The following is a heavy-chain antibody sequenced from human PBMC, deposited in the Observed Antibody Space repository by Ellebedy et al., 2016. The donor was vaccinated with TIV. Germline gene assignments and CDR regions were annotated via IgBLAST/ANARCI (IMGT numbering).Heavy chain of an antibody. V-gene: IGHV4-31*11. D-gene: IGHD3-10*01. CDR3: ARVSYYYGTSYYFDN. CDR2: IYYSGNT. Sequence: MPSETLSLTCAVSDDSISGSGYYWSWLRQLPGQGLEWIGFIYYSGNTYYNPSLESRLTVSVDTSKNQFSLKLKSVTAADTAVYFCARVSYYYGTSYYFDNWGQGTLVTVSS. CDR1: DDSISGSGYY. J-gene: IGHJ4*02.